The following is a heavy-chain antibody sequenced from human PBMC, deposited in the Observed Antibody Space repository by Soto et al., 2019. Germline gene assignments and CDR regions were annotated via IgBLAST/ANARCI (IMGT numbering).Heavy chain of an antibody. J-gene: IGHJ4*02. CDR2: INHSGST. D-gene: IGHD3-3*01. CDR1: GGSFSGYY. V-gene: IGHV4-34*01. Sequence: QVQLQQWGAGLLKPSETLSLTCAVYGGSFSGYYWSWIRQPPGKGLEWIVEINHSGSTNYNPSLKSRVTISVDTSKNQFSLKLSSVTAADTAVYYCARGGRNFWSGYNIPLLPDFDYWGQGTLVTVSS. CDR3: ARGGRNFWSGYNIPLLPDFDY.